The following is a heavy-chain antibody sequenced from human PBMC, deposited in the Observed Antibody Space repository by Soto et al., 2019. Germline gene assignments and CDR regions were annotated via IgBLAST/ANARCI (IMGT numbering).Heavy chain of an antibody. Sequence: GASVKVSCKTSGGTFSSYAISWVRQAPGQGLEWMRGIIPIFGTANYAQKFQGRVTITADESTSTAYMELSSLRSEDTAVYYCARSTSLSIAVAGIYYWGQGTLVTVSS. CDR3: ARSTSLSIAVAGIYY. V-gene: IGHV1-69*13. CDR2: IIPIFGTA. CDR1: GGTFSSYA. J-gene: IGHJ4*02. D-gene: IGHD6-19*01.